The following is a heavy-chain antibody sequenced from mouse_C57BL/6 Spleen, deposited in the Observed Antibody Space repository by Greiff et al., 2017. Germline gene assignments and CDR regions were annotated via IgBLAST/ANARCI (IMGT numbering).Heavy chain of an antibody. Sequence: EVKLMESGGGLVKPGGSLSLSCAASGFTFTDYYMSWVRQPPGKALEWLGFIRNKANGYTTEYSASVKGRFTISRDNSQSILYLQMNALRAEDSATYYCARYVYYDYDSGFAYWGQGTLVTVSA. V-gene: IGHV7-3*01. CDR2: IRNKANGYTT. D-gene: IGHD2-4*01. CDR1: GFTFTDYY. CDR3: ARYVYYDYDSGFAY. J-gene: IGHJ3*01.